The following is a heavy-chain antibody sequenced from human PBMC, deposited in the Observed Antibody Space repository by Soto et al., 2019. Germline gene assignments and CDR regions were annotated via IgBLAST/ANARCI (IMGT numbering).Heavy chain of an antibody. Sequence: SETLSLTCTVSGGSIGSGDYYWSWIRQPPGKGLEWIGYIYYSGSTYYNPSLKSRVTISVDTSKNQFSLKLSSVTATDTAVYYCARYCSGGSCYNYYGMDVWGQGTTVTVSS. V-gene: IGHV4-30-4*01. CDR1: GGSIGSGDYY. CDR2: IYYSGST. CDR3: ARYCSGGSCYNYYGMDV. D-gene: IGHD2-15*01. J-gene: IGHJ6*02.